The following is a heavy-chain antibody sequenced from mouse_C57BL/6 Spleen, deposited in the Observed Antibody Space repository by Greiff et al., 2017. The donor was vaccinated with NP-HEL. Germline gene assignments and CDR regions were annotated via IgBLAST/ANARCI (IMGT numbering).Heavy chain of an antibody. CDR2: ISSGSSTI. CDR3: AKALGPYYAMDY. J-gene: IGHJ4*01. Sequence: EVMLVESGGGLVKPGGSLKLSCAASGFTFSDYGMHWVRQAPEKGLEWVAYISSGSSTIYYADTVKGRFTISRDNAKNTLFLQMTSLRSEDTAVYYCAKALGPYYAMDYWGQGTSVTVSS. CDR1: GFTFSDYG. V-gene: IGHV5-17*01. D-gene: IGHD3-2*02.